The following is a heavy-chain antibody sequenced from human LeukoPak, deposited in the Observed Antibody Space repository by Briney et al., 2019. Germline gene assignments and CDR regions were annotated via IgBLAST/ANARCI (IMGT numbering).Heavy chain of an antibody. CDR1: GGSISSGSYY. D-gene: IGHD4-17*01. Sequence: SETLSLTCTVSGGSISSGSYYWSWIRQPAGKGLEWIGRIYTSGSTSYNPSLKSRVTISVDTSKNQFSLKLSSVTAADTAVYYCARHLAPHYGALFDYWGQGTLVTVSS. J-gene: IGHJ4*02. V-gene: IGHV4-61*02. CDR3: ARHLAPHYGALFDY. CDR2: IYTSGST.